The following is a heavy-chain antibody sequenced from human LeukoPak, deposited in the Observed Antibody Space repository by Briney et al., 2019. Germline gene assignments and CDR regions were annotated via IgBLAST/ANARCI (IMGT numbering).Heavy chain of an antibody. CDR2: IYSAGST. Sequence: PGGSLRLSCAASGITVSSNFMTWVRQAPGKGLEWVSVIYSAGSTDYADSVKGRFTISSDSSKNTPYLQMNSLRAEDTAVYYCATSKYSSGWYYFEYWGQGTLVTVSS. CDR1: GITVSSNF. J-gene: IGHJ4*02. V-gene: IGHV3-66*01. D-gene: IGHD6-19*01. CDR3: ATSKYSSGWYYFEY.